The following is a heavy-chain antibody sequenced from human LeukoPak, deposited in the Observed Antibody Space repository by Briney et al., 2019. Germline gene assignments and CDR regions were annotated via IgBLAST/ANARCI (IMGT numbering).Heavy chain of an antibody. J-gene: IGHJ4*02. D-gene: IGHD3-10*01. CDR1: GGTFSSYA. CDR2: IIPILGIA. Sequence: SVKVSCKASGGTFSSYAISWVRQAPGQGLEWMGRIIPILGIANYAQKFQGRVTITADKSTSTAYVELSSLRSEDTAVYYCASLLTMVRGVISDYWGQGTLVTVSS. V-gene: IGHV1-69*04. CDR3: ASLLTMVRGVISDY.